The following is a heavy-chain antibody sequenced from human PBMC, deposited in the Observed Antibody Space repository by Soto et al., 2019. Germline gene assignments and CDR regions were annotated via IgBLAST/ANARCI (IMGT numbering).Heavy chain of an antibody. CDR2: IYSGGST. CDR1: GFTVSSNS. Sequence: EVQLVESGGGLVQPGGSLRLSCAASGFTVSSNSMSWVRQAPGKGLEWVSVIYSGGSTYYADSVKGRFTISRDNSKNTLYLQMNSLRAEDTAVYYCARAPRVYYYYMDVWGKGTTVTVSS. V-gene: IGHV3-66*01. J-gene: IGHJ6*03. CDR3: ARAPRVYYYYMDV.